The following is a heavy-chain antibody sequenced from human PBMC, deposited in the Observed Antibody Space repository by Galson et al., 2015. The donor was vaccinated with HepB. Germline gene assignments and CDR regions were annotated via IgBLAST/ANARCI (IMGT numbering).Heavy chain of an antibody. D-gene: IGHD2-21*02. CDR2: ISYDGSNK. J-gene: IGHJ6*02. CDR1: GFTFSSYA. CDR3: ARDHIVVVTALSISYGMDV. V-gene: IGHV3-30-3*01. Sequence: SLRLSCAASGFTFSSYAMHWVRQAPGKGLEWVAVISYDGSNKYYADSVKGRFTISRDNSKNTLYLQMNSLRAEDTAVYYCARDHIVVVTALSISYGMDVWGQGTTVTVSS.